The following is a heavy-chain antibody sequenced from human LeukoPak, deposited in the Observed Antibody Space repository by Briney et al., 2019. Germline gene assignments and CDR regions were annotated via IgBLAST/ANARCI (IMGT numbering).Heavy chain of an antibody. CDR3: ARNYGDYDDY. Sequence: SETLSLTCTVSGYSISSGYYWGWIRQPPGKGLEWIGSIYHSGRTFYNPSLKSRVTISVDTSKNQFSLKLSSVTAADTAVYYCARNYGDYDDYWGQGTLVTVSS. V-gene: IGHV4-38-2*02. CDR1: GYSISSGYY. D-gene: IGHD4-17*01. CDR2: IYHSGRT. J-gene: IGHJ4*02.